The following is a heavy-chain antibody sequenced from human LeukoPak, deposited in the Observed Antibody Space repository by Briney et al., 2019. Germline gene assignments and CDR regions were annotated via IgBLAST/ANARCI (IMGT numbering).Heavy chain of an antibody. D-gene: IGHD6-19*01. V-gene: IGHV3-30*18. Sequence: GRSLRLSCAASGFTFSSYGLHWVRQAPGKGLEWVAVIPYDGSNKYYADSVKGRFTISRDNSKNTLYLQMNSLRAEDTAVYYCAKDTSGWYMTFDYWGQGTLVTVSS. J-gene: IGHJ4*02. CDR1: GFTFSSYG. CDR2: IPYDGSNK. CDR3: AKDTSGWYMTFDY.